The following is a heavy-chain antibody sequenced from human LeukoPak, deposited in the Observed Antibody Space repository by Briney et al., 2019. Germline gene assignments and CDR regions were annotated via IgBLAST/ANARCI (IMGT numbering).Heavy chain of an antibody. D-gene: IGHD3-3*01. Sequence: SETLSLTCTVSGGSISSGGYYWSWIRQHPGKGLEWIGYIYYSGSTYYNPSLKSRVTISVDTSKNQFSLKLSSVTAADTAVYYCARVGRGSGYSRYYYYYIDVWGKGTTVTVSS. CDR3: ARVGRGSGYSRYYYYYIDV. CDR2: IYYSGST. V-gene: IGHV4-31*03. CDR1: GGSISSGGYY. J-gene: IGHJ6*03.